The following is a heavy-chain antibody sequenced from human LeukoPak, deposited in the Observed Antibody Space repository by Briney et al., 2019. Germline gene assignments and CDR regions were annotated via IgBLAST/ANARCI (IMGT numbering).Heavy chain of an antibody. CDR1: GFTFSSYG. CDR2: ISYDGSNK. V-gene: IGHV3-30*18. J-gene: IGHJ4*02. D-gene: IGHD1-26*01. Sequence: GGSLRLSCAASGFTFSSYGMHWVRQAPGKGLEWVGVISYDGSNKYYADSVKGRFTISRENSKNTLHRQLNSLRAEDTAVYYCAKWDLGDYDYWGQGTLVSVSS. CDR3: AKWDLGDYDY.